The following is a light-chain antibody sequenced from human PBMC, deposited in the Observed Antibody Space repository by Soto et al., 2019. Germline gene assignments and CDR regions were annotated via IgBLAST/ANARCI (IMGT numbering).Light chain of an antibody. CDR1: QSVSSSY. J-gene: IGKJ4*01. Sequence: EIVLTQSPGTLSLSPGERATLSCRASQSVSSSYLAWYQQKPGQAPRLLIYGASSRATDIPDRFSGSGSGTDFTLTISRLEPEDFGVYYCQQYGSSPITFGGGTKVEIK. CDR3: QQYGSSPIT. V-gene: IGKV3-20*01. CDR2: GAS.